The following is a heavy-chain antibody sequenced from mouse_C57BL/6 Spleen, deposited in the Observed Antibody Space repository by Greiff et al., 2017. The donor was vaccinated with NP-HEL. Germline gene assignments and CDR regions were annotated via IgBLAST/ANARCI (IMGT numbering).Heavy chain of an antibody. D-gene: IGHD4-1*01. CDR2: IYPGDGDT. J-gene: IGHJ2*01. CDR1: GYAFSSSW. Sequence: QVQLKESGPELVKPGASVKISCKASGYAFSSSWMNWVKQRPGKGLEWIGRIYPGDGDTNYNGKFKGKATLTADKSSSTAYMQLSSLTSEDSAVYFCARASNWAFDYWGQGTTLTVSS. CDR3: ARASNWAFDY. V-gene: IGHV1-82*01.